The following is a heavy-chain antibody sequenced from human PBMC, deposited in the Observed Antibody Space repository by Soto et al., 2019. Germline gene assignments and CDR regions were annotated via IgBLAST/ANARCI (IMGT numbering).Heavy chain of an antibody. D-gene: IGHD3-16*01. CDR2: LWPYWSTGTNE. CDR3: ARVGGSYDFDR. CDR1: GFTFNSYG. V-gene: IGHV3-33*01. Sequence: QVQLVESGGGVVRPGRSLRLSCAASGFTFNSYGMHWVRQAPGKGLEWVAVLWPYWSTGTNEYYADSVKGRFTISRDNSKNMLFLQMNSLRGEDTAVYYCARVGGSYDFDRWGQGTLVTVSS. J-gene: IGHJ4*02.